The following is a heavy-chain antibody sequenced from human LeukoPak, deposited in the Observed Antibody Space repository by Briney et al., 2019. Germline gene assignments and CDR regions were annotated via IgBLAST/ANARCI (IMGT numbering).Heavy chain of an antibody. CDR1: GGSISSYY. V-gene: IGHV4-4*07. D-gene: IGHD5-12*01. Sequence: SETLSLTCTVSGGSISSYYWIWIRQPAGKGLEWIGRIYTSGSTHYSPSPKNRVNMSVGASKTQFSLKLSSVTAADTAVYYCARGDSGYDTAEPYYYYMDVWGKGTTVTVSS. CDR2: IYTSGST. J-gene: IGHJ6*03. CDR3: ARGDSGYDTAEPYYYYMDV.